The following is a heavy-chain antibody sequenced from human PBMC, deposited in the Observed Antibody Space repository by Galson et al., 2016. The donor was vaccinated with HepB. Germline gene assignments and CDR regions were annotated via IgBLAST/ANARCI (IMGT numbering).Heavy chain of an antibody. V-gene: IGHV1-18*04. CDR1: GYIFRNFV. CDR2: ISVYNGDT. J-gene: IGHJ3*02. D-gene: IGHD4-23*01. CDR3: AREGYGGIDAFDI. Sequence: SVKVSCKASGYIFRNFVINWVRQAPGQGLEWMGRISVYNGDTSFAQNLQVRVTLTTDTSSNTAYMELRSLRPDDTALYYCAREGYGGIDAFDIWGQGTMVIVSS.